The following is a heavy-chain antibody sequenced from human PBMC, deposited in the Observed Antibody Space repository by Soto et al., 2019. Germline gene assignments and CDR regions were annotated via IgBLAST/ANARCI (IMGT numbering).Heavy chain of an antibody. CDR3: ARGATIFGVVAYNWFDP. Sequence: QVQLVQSGAEVKKPGSSVKVSCKASGGTFSSYAISWVRQAPGQGLEWMGGIIPIFGTANYAQKFQGRVTITADESTSTAYMELSSLRSEDTAVYYCARGATIFGVVAYNWFDPLGQGTLVTVSS. J-gene: IGHJ5*02. CDR1: GGTFSSYA. D-gene: IGHD3-3*01. V-gene: IGHV1-69*12. CDR2: IIPIFGTA.